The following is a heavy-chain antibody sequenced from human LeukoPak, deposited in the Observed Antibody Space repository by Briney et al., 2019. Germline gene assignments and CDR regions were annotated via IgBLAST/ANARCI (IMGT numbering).Heavy chain of an antibody. J-gene: IGHJ6*02. CDR3: AKSGYCSSTSCYGHYYYYYGMDV. Sequence: GSLRLSCAASGFTFSSYAMSWVRHAPGKGLEWVSAISGSGGSTYYADSVKGRFTISRDNSKNTLYLQMNSLRAEDTAVYYCAKSGYCSSTSCYGHYYYYYGMDVWGQGTTVTVSS. CDR2: ISGSGGST. CDR1: GFTFSSYA. D-gene: IGHD2-2*03. V-gene: IGHV3-23*01.